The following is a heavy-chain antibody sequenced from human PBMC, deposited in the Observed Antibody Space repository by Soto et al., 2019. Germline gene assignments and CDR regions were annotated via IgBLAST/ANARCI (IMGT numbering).Heavy chain of an antibody. CDR3: ARGRYGDY. CDR1: GYTFTSYG. CDR2: ISARNGNT. V-gene: IGHV1-18*01. D-gene: IGHD1-1*01. Sequence: QVHLVQSGAEVKKPGASVKVSCKASGYTFTSYGITWVRQAPGQGLVWVGWISARNGNTDYAQKLQGRVIVTRDTSASTAYMELRSLISDDTAVYYCARGRYGDYWGQGALVTVSS. J-gene: IGHJ4*02.